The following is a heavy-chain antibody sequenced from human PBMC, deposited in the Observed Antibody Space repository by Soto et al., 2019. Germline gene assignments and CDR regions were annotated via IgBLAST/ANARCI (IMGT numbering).Heavy chain of an antibody. CDR1: GGSFSGYY. V-gene: IGHV4-34*01. CDR2: INHSGST. D-gene: IGHD3-10*01. J-gene: IGHJ6*03. Sequence: QVQLQQWGAGLLKPSETLSLTCAVYGGSFSGYYWSWIRQPPGKGLEWIGEINHSGSTNHNPSLKSRVTISVDTSKNQFSLELCSVTAADTDVYYCARVGRYRYYGSGPPAPTHYYMDFWCNGTTVTVSS. CDR3: ARVGRYRYYGSGPPAPTHYYMDF.